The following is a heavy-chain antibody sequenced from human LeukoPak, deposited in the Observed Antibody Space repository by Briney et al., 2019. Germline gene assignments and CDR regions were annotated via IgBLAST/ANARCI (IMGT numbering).Heavy chain of an antibody. CDR2: IIPIFGTA. CDR1: GGTFSSYA. J-gene: IGHJ4*02. Sequence: SVKVSCKASGGTFSSYAISWVRQAPGQGLEWMGGIIPIFGTANYAQKFQGRITITADESTSTAYMELSSLRSEDTAVYYCARGWVYDFWSGFAFDYWGQGTLVTVSS. D-gene: IGHD3-3*01. V-gene: IGHV1-69*01. CDR3: ARGWVYDFWSGFAFDY.